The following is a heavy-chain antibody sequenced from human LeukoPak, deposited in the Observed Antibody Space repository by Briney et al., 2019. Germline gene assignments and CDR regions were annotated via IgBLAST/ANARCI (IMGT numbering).Heavy chain of an antibody. CDR1: GYTFTGYY. CDR3: ARESEWELLVSAFDI. D-gene: IGHD1-26*01. V-gene: IGHV1-2*02. Sequence: GASVKVSCKASGYTFTGYYMHGVRQAPGQGLEWMGWINPNSGGTNYAQKFQGRVTMTRDTSISTAHMELSRLRSDDTAVYYCARESEWELLVSAFDIWGRGKMVTVSS. J-gene: IGHJ3*02. CDR2: INPNSGGT.